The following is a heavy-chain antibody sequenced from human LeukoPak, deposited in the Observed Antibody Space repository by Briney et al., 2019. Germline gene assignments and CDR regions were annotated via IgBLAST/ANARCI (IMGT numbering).Heavy chain of an antibody. J-gene: IGHJ4*02. D-gene: IGHD5-18*01. CDR3: AKDERKGYSYGYVYGTLDY. V-gene: IGHV3-23*01. CDR2: ISGSGGST. CDR1: GFTFSSYA. Sequence: PGGSLRLSCAASGFTFSSYAMSWVRQAPGKGLEWVSAISGSGGSTYYADSVKGRFTISRDNSKNTLYLQMNSLRAEDTAVYYCAKDERKGYSYGYVYGTLDYWGQGTLVTVSS.